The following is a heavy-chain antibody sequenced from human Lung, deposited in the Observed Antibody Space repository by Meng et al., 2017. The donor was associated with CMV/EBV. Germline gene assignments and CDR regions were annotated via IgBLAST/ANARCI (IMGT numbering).Heavy chain of an antibody. D-gene: IGHD1-26*01. CDR3: ARASYLFVCNTPYFDS. CDR2: IRDDVSDN. Sequence: GESLKISCAASGFTFSNYGMNWVRQVPGKGLEWVSFIRDDVSDNYYADSVKGRFTISRDNSKNTLYMQMNSLRPEDTAVYYCARASYLFVCNTPYFDSLGQGXLVTVSS. CDR1: GFTFSNYG. J-gene: IGHJ4*02. V-gene: IGHV3-30*02.